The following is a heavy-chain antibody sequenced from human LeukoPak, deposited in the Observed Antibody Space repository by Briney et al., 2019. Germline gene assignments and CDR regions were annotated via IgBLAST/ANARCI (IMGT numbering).Heavy chain of an antibody. Sequence: ASVKVSCKASGCTFTSYGISWVRQAPGQGLEWMGWISAYNGNTNYAQKLQGRVTMTTDTSTSTAYMELRSLRSDDTAVYYCARGRIVVPSGTYYFDYWGQGTLVTVSS. J-gene: IGHJ4*02. CDR1: GCTFTSYG. CDR3: ARGRIVVPSGTYYFDY. V-gene: IGHV1-18*01. CDR2: ISAYNGNT. D-gene: IGHD2-2*01.